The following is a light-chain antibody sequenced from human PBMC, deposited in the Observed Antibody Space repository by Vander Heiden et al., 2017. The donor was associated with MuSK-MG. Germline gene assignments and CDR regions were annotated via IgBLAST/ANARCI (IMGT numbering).Light chain of an antibody. CDR2: DNT. Sequence: QSVLTQPPSVSGAPGQRVTISCTGSGSNIGADYDVHWYQQFPGTAPKVLSYDNTNRPSGVPDRFSGSRSGTSASLAITGLQAEDEADYYCQTYDNSLNGWVFGGGTKLTGL. J-gene: IGLJ3*02. V-gene: IGLV1-40*01. CDR1: GSNIGADYD. CDR3: QTYDNSLNGWV.